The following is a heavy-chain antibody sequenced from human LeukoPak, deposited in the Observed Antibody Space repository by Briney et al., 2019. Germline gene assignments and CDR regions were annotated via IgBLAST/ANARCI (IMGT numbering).Heavy chain of an antibody. Sequence: SEXXSLTCAVSGYSISSGYYWGWIRQPPGKGLEWIGSIYHSGSTYYNPSLKRRVTISVDTSKNQFSLKLSSVTAADTAVYYCASSAMVTSYWGQGTLVTVSS. CDR1: GYSISSGYY. D-gene: IGHD5-18*01. CDR3: ASSAMVTSY. V-gene: IGHV4-38-2*01. J-gene: IGHJ4*02. CDR2: IYHSGST.